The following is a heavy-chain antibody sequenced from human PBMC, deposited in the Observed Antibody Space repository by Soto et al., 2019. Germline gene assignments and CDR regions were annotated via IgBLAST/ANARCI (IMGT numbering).Heavy chain of an antibody. V-gene: IGHV3-23*01. CDR1: RLTINTNA. J-gene: IGHJ4*02. CDR3: TKKRSDNTGYPILDS. Sequence: EVQLLESGGGLAQPGGSLTLSCAAPRLTINTNAMSWVRQAPGKGLEWVSMISESSGGTYYAESVKGRFTISRDNPPNIVFLQMGRMRAGDTAVHYFTKKRSDNTGYPILDSWGQGTLVTVSS. D-gene: IGHD3-22*01. CDR2: ISESSGGT.